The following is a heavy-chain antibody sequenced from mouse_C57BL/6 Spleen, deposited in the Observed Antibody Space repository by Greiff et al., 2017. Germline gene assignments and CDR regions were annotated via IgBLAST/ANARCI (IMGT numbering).Heavy chain of an antibody. V-gene: IGHV1-82*01. CDR1: GYAFSSSW. J-gene: IGHJ3*01. CDR3: ARTYYGNYGGFAY. Sequence: VQLQESGPELVKPGASVKISCKASGYAFSSSWMNWVKQRPGKGLEWIGRIYPGDGDTNYNGKFKGKATLTADKSSSTAYMQLSSLTSEDSAVYFCARTYYGNYGGFAYWGQGTLVTVSA. CDR2: IYPGDGDT. D-gene: IGHD2-10*01.